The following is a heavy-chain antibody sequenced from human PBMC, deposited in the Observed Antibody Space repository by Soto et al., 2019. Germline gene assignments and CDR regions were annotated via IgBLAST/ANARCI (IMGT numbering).Heavy chain of an antibody. J-gene: IGHJ4*02. CDR2: ISGSGGST. V-gene: IGHV3-23*01. Sequence: EVQLLESGGGLVQPGGSLRLSCAASGFTFSSYAMSWVRQAPGTGLEWVSAISGSGGSTYYADSGKGRFTISRDNSKNTLYLQMNRLRAEDPAVYYCAIKSREGGRGDWGQGTLVTVSS. D-gene: IGHD3-16*01. CDR3: AIKSREGGRGD. CDR1: GFTFSSYA.